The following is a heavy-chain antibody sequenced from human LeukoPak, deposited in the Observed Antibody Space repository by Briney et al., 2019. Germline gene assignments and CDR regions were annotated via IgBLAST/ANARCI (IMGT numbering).Heavy chain of an antibody. CDR2: IYYSGST. D-gene: IGHD4-23*01. V-gene: IGHV4-39*07. CDR3: ARDVRWRRPVGYFDL. CDR1: GGSISSSSYY. J-gene: IGHJ2*01. Sequence: SETLSLTCTVSGGSISSSSYYWGWIRQPPGKGLEWIGSIYYSGSTYYNPSLKSRVTISVDTSKNQFSLKLSSVTAADTAVYYCARDVRWRRPVGYFDLWGRGTLVTVSS.